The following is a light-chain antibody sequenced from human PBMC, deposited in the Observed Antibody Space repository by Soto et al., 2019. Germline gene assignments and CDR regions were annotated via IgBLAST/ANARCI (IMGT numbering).Light chain of an antibody. CDR2: DAS. CDR3: QQRSNWPPFT. CDR1: QSVSSY. Sequence: EIVLTQYPATLSLSPGERATLSCRASQSVSSYLAWYQQKPGQAPRLLIYDASNRATGIPARFSGSGSGTDFTHTISSLEPEDFAVYYCQQRSNWPPFTFGPGTKVYIK. J-gene: IGKJ3*01. V-gene: IGKV3-11*01.